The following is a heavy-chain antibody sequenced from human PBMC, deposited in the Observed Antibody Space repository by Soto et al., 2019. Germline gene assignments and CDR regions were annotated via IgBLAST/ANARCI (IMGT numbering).Heavy chain of an antibody. Sequence: EVQLVESGGGWVQAGGSLRVSCAVSGFTSSDHYMDWVRQAPGKGLEWVGRTVNKRSSYTTEYAASVKGRFTISRDDSKDSLYLQRNSVKVEDTAVYYCASAGFGPGLDVWGQGTTVNVSS. V-gene: IGHV3-72*01. J-gene: IGHJ6*02. CDR3: ASAGFGPGLDV. CDR1: GFTSSDHY. CDR2: TVNKRSSYTT. D-gene: IGHD3-16*01.